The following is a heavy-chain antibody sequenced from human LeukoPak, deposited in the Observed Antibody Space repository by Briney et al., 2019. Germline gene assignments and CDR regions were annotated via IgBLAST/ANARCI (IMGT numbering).Heavy chain of an antibody. CDR1: GFTFSDYY. CDR3: ARGTGTTAYFDY. J-gene: IGHJ4*02. CDR2: ISSSYT. V-gene: IGHV3-11*06. Sequence: GGSLRLSCAASGFTFSDYYMSWIRQAPGKGLEWVSYISSSYTKYGDSVKGRFTISRDNAKNSLYLQVNSLRAEDTAVYYCARGTGTTAYFDYWGQGTLVTVSS. D-gene: IGHD1-1*01.